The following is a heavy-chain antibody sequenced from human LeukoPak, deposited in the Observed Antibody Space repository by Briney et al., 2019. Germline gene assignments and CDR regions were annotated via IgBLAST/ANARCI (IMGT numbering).Heavy chain of an antibody. CDR1: GFTFSSYW. CDR2: IKQDGSEK. J-gene: IGHJ3*02. Sequence: GGSLRLSCAASGFTFSSYWMSWVRQAPGKGLEWVANIKQDGSEKYYVDSVKGRFTISRDNAKNSLYLQMNSPRAEDTAVYYCARNYYDSSGYYSLCAFDIWGQGTMVTVSS. CDR3: ARNYYDSSGYYSLCAFDI. V-gene: IGHV3-7*01. D-gene: IGHD3-22*01.